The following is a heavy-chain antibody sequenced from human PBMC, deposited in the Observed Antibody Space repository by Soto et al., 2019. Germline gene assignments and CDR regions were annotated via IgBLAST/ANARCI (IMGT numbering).Heavy chain of an antibody. V-gene: IGHV1-18*01. Sequence: QVQLVQSGGEVKNPGASAKVSCKASGYTFNNYGISWVRQAPGQGLEWMGWISAYNGDTNYAQKVQGRATMTTDTSTSTAYMELRSLRSDDTAVYYCARDSLGTETTSWLDPWGQGTLVTVSS. D-gene: IGHD4-4*01. CDR3: ARDSLGTETTSWLDP. J-gene: IGHJ5*02. CDR2: ISAYNGDT. CDR1: GYTFNNYG.